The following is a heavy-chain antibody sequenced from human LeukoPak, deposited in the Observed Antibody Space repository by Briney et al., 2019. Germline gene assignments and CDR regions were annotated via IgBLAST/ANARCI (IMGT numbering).Heavy chain of an antibody. V-gene: IGHV3-13*01. CDR1: GLTFSSYD. CDR3: ARGANGMDV. J-gene: IGHJ6*02. Sequence: GGSLRLSCAASGLTFSSYDMHWVRQAPGKGLEWVSAIGTAGDTYYPGSVKGRFTISRENAKNSLCLQMNSLRAGDTAVYYCARGANGMDVWGQGTTVTVSS. CDR2: IGTAGDT.